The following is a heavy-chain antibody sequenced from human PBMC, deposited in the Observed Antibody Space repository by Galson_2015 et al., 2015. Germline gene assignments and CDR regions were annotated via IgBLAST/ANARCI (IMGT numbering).Heavy chain of an antibody. CDR2: ISYDGSNK. V-gene: IGHV3-30*18. CDR3: AKDGDNEYFQH. Sequence: SLRLSCAASGFTFSSYGMHWVRQAPGKGLEWVAVISYDGSNKYYADSVKGRFTISRDNSKNTLYLQMNSLRAEDTAVYYCAKDGDNEYFQHWGQGTLVTVSS. D-gene: IGHD4-17*01. CDR1: GFTFSSYG. J-gene: IGHJ1*01.